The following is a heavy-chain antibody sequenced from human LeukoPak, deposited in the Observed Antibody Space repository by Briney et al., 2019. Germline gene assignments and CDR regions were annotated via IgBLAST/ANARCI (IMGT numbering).Heavy chain of an antibody. CDR1: GFTLSTYD. V-gene: IGHV3-13*01. CDR2: IGIAGDT. Sequence: GGSLRLSCAASGFTLSTYDMHWVRQATGKGLEWVSGIGIAGDTSYSGSVRGRFTISREKASNLLYHQMNSLRDGDTAVYYCARQYYDSGNLNFYPAFDIWGQGTVVTVSS. CDR3: ARQYYDSGNLNFYPAFDI. J-gene: IGHJ3*02. D-gene: IGHD3-10*01.